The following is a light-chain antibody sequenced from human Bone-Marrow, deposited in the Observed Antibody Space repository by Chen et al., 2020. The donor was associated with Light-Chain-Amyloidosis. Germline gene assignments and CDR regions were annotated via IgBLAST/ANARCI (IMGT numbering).Light chain of an antibody. J-gene: IGLJ3*02. CDR3: QVWDRSSDRPV. CDR2: DDS. V-gene: IGLV3-21*02. Sequence: SYVLTQPSSVSVAPGQRATDACGGNNIGSTSVHWYQQTPGQAPLLVVYDDSDRPSGIPERLSGSNSGNSATLTISRVEAGDEADYYCQVWDRSSDRPVFGGGTKLTVL. CDR1: NIGSTS.